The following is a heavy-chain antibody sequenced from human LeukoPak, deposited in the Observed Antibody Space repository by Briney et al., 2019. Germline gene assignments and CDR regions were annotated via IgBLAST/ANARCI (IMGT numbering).Heavy chain of an antibody. V-gene: IGHV1-3*01. D-gene: IGHD3-3*01. CDR3: ARDQLTIFGVVTTNWFDP. J-gene: IGHJ5*02. CDR2: INAGNGNT. CDR1: GYTFTSYA. Sequence: ASVKVSCKASGYTFTSYAMHWVRQAPGQRLEWMGWINAGNGNTKYSQKFQGRVTITRDTSASTAYMEPSSLRSEDTAVYYCARDQLTIFGVVTTNWFDPWGQGTLVTVSS.